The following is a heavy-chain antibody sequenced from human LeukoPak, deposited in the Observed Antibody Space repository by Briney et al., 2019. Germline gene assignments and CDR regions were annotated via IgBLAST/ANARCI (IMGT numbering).Heavy chain of an antibody. CDR1: GGSISSGGYS. V-gene: IGHV4-30-2*01. CDR3: ARGGRSSSWGARYYGMDV. CDR2: IYHSGST. J-gene: IGHJ6*02. Sequence: SQTLSLTCAVSGGSISSGGYSWSWIRQPPGKGLEWIGYIYHSGSTYYNPSLKSRVTISVDRSKNQFSLKLSSVTAADTAVYYCARGGRSSSWGARYYGMDVWGQGTTVTVSS. D-gene: IGHD6-6*01.